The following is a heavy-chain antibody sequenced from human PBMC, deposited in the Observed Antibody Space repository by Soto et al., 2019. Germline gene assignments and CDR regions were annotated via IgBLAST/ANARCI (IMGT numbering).Heavy chain of an antibody. CDR1: GYTFTSYA. Sequence: QVQLVQSGAEEKKPGASVKVSCKASGYTFTSYAMHWVRQAPGQRLEWMGWINAGNGNTKYSQKFQGRVTITRDTSASTPDQELSSLRSEDAAVYYCARMDGYYYGMDVWGQGTTVTVSS. J-gene: IGHJ6*02. D-gene: IGHD2-2*03. V-gene: IGHV1-3*05. CDR3: ARMDGYYYGMDV. CDR2: INAGNGNT.